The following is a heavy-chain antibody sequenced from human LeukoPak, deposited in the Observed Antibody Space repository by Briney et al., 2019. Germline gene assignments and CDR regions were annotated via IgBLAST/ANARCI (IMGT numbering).Heavy chain of an antibody. Sequence: SGPTLVKPTQTLTLTCTFSGFSLSTSGVGVGWIRQPPGKALEWLALIYWDDDKRYSPSLKSRLTITKDTSKNQVVLTMTNMDPVYTATYYCAPVRYYGSGSYSNWFDPWGQGTLVSVSS. V-gene: IGHV2-5*02. J-gene: IGHJ5*02. CDR3: APVRYYGSGSYSNWFDP. CDR1: GFSLSTSGVG. CDR2: IYWDDDK. D-gene: IGHD3-10*01.